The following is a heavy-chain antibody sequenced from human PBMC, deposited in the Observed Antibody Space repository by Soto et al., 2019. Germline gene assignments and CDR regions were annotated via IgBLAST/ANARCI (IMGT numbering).Heavy chain of an antibody. V-gene: IGHV3-15*01. CDR2: IKSKTDGGTT. CDR3: TTRDSSWYTEIDY. D-gene: IGHD6-13*01. Sequence: GGSLRLSCAASGFTFSNAWMSWVRQAPGKGLEWVGRIKSKTDGGTTDYAAPVKGRFTISRDDSKNTLYLQMNSLKTEDTAVYYCTTRDSSWYTEIDYWGQGTLVTVSS. CDR1: GFTFSNAW. J-gene: IGHJ4*02.